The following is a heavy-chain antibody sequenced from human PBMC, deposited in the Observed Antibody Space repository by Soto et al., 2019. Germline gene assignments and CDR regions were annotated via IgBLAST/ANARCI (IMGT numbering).Heavy chain of an antibody. D-gene: IGHD6-19*01. CDR1: GFSFSRYG. Sequence: GSLRLSCAASGFSFSRYGLHWVRQAPGKGLEWVTVISYDGRNKYYADSVKGRFTISRDNSKNTLNLQINSLRTEDTAVYYCVKDTDSSVWYPGYFDSWGQGTLVTVSS. CDR3: VKDTDSSVWYPGYFDS. CDR2: ISYDGRNK. V-gene: IGHV3-30*04. J-gene: IGHJ4*02.